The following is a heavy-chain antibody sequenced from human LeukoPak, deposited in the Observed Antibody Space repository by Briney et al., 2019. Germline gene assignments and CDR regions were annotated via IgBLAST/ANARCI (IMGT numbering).Heavy chain of an antibody. CDR2: IYYSGGT. Sequence: PSETLSLTCTVSGGSISSSSYYWGWIRQPPGKGLEWIGSIYYSGGTYYNPSLKSRVTISVDTSKNQFSLKLSSVTAADTAVYYCARHNSPYYYDSSGTNQFDYWGPGTLVTVSS. CDR1: GGSISSSSYY. V-gene: IGHV4-39*01. J-gene: IGHJ4*02. D-gene: IGHD3-22*01. CDR3: ARHNSPYYYDSSGTNQFDY.